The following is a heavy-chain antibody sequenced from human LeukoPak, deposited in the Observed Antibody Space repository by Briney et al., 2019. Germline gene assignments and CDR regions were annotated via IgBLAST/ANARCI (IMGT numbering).Heavy chain of an antibody. CDR3: ARPLYSGYDLNWFDP. Sequence: SETLSLTCTVSGGSISSSSYYWGWIRQPPGKGLEWIGSIYYSGSTYYNPSLKSRVTISVDTSKNQFSLKLSSVTAADTAVYYCARPLYSGYDLNWFDPWGQGTLVTVSS. V-gene: IGHV4-39*07. J-gene: IGHJ5*02. CDR1: GGSISSSSYY. D-gene: IGHD5-12*01. CDR2: IYYSGST.